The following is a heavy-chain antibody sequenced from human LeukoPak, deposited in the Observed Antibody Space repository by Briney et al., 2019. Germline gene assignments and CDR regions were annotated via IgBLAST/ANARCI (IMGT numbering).Heavy chain of an antibody. V-gene: IGHV4-39*07. Sequence: PSETLSLTCTVSGGSISSSYSYWGWIRQPPGKGLEWLGYMSQSGSTYYNPALKSRVTRSVDTSKSQFSLKLTSVTAADTAVYYCARDWSGPYYFDYWGQGTLVTVSS. CDR1: GGSISSSYSY. CDR2: MSQSGST. D-gene: IGHD3-3*01. J-gene: IGHJ4*01. CDR3: ARDWSGPYYFDY.